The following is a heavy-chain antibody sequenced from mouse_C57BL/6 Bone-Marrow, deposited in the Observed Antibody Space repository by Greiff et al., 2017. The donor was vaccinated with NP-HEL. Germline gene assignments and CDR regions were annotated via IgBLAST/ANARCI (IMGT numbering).Heavy chain of an antibody. Sequence: QVQLQQSGAELVMPGASVKLSCKASGYTFTSYWMHWVKQRPGQGLEWIGEIDPSDSYTNYNQKFKGKSTLTVDKSSSTAYMQLSSLTSEDSAVYYCARGGDDYDLFAYWGQGTLVTVSA. J-gene: IGHJ3*01. CDR3: ARGGDDYDLFAY. CDR1: GYTFTSYW. CDR2: IDPSDSYT. V-gene: IGHV1-69*01. D-gene: IGHD2-4*01.